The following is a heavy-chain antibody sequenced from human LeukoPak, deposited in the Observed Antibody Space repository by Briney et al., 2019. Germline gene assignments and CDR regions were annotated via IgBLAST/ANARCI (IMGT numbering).Heavy chain of an antibody. CDR2: ISGSGGST. D-gene: IGHD6-19*01. Sequence: GGSLRLSCAASGFTFSSYAMNWVRQAPGKGLEWVSAISGSGGSTYYADSVKGRFTTSRDNSKNTLYLQMNSLRAEDTAVYYCAKDPYSRGWYFDYWGQGTLVTVSS. CDR1: GFTFSSYA. V-gene: IGHV3-23*01. J-gene: IGHJ4*02. CDR3: AKDPYSRGWYFDY.